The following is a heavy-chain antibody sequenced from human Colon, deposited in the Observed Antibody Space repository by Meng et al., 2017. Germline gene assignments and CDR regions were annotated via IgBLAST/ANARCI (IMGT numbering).Heavy chain of an antibody. CDR3: ARGMTNGITFGGVIVN. CDR2: IYYSGST. D-gene: IGHD3-16*02. J-gene: IGHJ4*02. CDR1: GGSVSSGSYY. Sequence: QVQLHEAGPGLVRPSETLSLPCTVSGGSVSSGSYYWSWIRQPPGKGLEWIGYIYYSGSTNYNPSLKSRVTISVDTSKNQFSLKLSSVTAADTAVYYCARGMTNGITFGGVIVNWGQGTLVTVSS. V-gene: IGHV4-61*01.